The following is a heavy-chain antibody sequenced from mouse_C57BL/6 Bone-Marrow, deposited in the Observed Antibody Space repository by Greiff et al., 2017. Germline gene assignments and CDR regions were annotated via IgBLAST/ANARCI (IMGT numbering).Heavy chain of an antibody. CDR3: ARFISSVVRDWYFDV. D-gene: IGHD1-1*01. V-gene: IGHV1-69*01. CDR1: GYTFTSYW. CDR2: IDPSDSYT. Sequence: VQLQQPGAELVMPGASVKLSCKASGYTFTSYWMHWVKQRPGQGLEWIGEIDPSDSYTNYNQKFKGKSTLTVDKSSSPAYMQLSSLTSEDSAVXNCARFISSVVRDWYFDVWGTGTTVTVSS. J-gene: IGHJ1*03.